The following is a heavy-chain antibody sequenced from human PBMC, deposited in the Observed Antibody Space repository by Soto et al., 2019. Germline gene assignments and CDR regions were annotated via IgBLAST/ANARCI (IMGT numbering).Heavy chain of an antibody. D-gene: IGHD4-4*01. J-gene: IGHJ6*02. CDR2: ISAYNGNT. CDR1: GYTFTSYG. V-gene: IGHV1-18*04. Sequence: GASVKVSCKASGYTFTSYGISWVRQAPGQGLEWMGWISAYNGNTNYAQKLQGRVTMTTDTSTSTAYMELRSLRSDDTAVYYCASASTVTAYYYYYGMEVWGQGTTVTVSS. CDR3: ASASTVTAYYYYYGMEV.